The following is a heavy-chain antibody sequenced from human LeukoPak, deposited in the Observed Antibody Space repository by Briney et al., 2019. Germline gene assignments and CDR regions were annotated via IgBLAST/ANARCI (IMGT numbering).Heavy chain of an antibody. V-gene: IGHV1-2*02. J-gene: IGHJ4*02. Sequence: ASVKVSCKASGYTFTGYYMHWVRQAPGQGLEWMGWINPNSGGTNYAQKFQGRVTMTRDTSISTAYTELSRLRSDDTAVYYCARTTRDSSSWIFDYWGQGTLVTVSS. D-gene: IGHD6-13*01. CDR3: ARTTRDSSSWIFDY. CDR1: GYTFTGYY. CDR2: INPNSGGT.